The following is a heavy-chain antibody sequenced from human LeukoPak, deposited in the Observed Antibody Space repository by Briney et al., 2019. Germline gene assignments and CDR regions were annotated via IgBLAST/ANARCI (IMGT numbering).Heavy chain of an antibody. D-gene: IGHD6-13*01. J-gene: IGHJ6*03. V-gene: IGHV3-7*01. Sequence: GGSLRLSCATSGFTFSSYWMSWVRQAPGKGLEWVANIKQDGSEKYYVDSVKGRFTISRDNAKNSLYLQMNSLRAEDTAVYYCAXDXTEKXXIAAAGTPSGFSMDVWGKGTTVTVSS. CDR2: IKQDGSEK. CDR1: GFTFSSYW. CDR3: AXDXTEKXXIAAAGTPSGFSMDV.